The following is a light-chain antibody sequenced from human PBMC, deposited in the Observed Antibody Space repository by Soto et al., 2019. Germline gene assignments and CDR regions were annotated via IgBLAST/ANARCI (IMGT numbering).Light chain of an antibody. CDR2: DAS. CDR1: QSISSW. Sequence: DIQMTQSPSTLSASVGDRVTITCRASQSISSWLAWYQQKPWKAPKLLIYDASSLESGVPSRFSGSGSGTEFTLTISSLQPDDFATYYCQQYNSYSPTFGQGTKV. J-gene: IGKJ1*01. CDR3: QQYNSYSPT. V-gene: IGKV1-5*01.